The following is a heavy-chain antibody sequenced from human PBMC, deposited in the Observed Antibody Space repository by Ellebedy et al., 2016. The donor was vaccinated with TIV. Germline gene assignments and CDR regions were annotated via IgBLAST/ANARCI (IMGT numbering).Heavy chain of an antibody. V-gene: IGHV3-23*01. CDR2: MSGSGGST. CDR3: AKDLSTYIPLAGSFDY. Sequence: GGSLRLSXEASGFTFSSYAMYWVRRAPGKGLEWVSSMSGSGGSTYYADSVKGRFTISRDRSKNTLYLQMDSLRAEDTAVYYCAKDLSTYIPLAGSFDYWGQGTLVTVSS. J-gene: IGHJ4*02. CDR1: GFTFSSYA. D-gene: IGHD6-19*01.